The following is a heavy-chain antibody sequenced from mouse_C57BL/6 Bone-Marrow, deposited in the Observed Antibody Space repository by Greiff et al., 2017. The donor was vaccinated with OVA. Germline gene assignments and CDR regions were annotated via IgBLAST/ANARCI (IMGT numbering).Heavy chain of an antibody. CDR3: ARAPLITTVDLLYWYCDV. CDR1: GFTFSSYA. CDR2: ISDGGSYT. J-gene: IGHJ1*03. Sequence: DVMLVESGGGLVKPGGSLKLSCAASGFTFSSYAMSWVRQTPEKRLEWVATISDGGSYTYYPDNVKGRFTISRDNAKNNLYLQMSHLKSEDTAMYYCARAPLITTVDLLYWYCDVWGTGTTVTVSS. V-gene: IGHV5-4*03. D-gene: IGHD1-1*01.